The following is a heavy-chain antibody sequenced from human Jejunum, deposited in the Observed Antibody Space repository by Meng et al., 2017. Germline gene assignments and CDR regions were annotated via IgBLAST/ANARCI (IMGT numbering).Heavy chain of an antibody. J-gene: IGHJ5*02. CDR3: ARVREVPLGTGDWFDP. V-gene: IGHV4-4*02. D-gene: IGHD1/OR15-1a*01. CDR2: IYHTGST. Sequence: QGQLQVPGPGLVKPSGTLSPTCDVSGVSVNTPNWWSWVRHSPGKGLEWIGEIYHTGSTNYNPSLKSRVSVSMDGSKNQFSLKLTSVTAADTAVYFCARVREVPLGTGDWFDPWGQGTLVTVSS. CDR1: GVSVNTPNW.